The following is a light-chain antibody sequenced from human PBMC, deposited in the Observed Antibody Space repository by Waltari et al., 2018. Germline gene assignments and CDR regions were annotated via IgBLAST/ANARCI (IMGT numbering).Light chain of an antibody. CDR1: QSVGRS. CDR2: ATY. V-gene: IGKV3-20*01. J-gene: IGKJ1*01. Sequence: EIVLTPSPGTLSLSPGEPATLSCRASQSVGRSLVWYQQKPGQAPRLLIYATYKRATGIPDRFSGSGSGTDFSLTISRLEPEDFAVYYCQKYDRLPATFGQGTKVEIK. CDR3: QKYDRLPAT.